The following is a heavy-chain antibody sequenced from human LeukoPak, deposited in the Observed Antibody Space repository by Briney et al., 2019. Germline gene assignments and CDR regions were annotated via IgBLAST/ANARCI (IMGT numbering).Heavy chain of an antibody. D-gene: IGHD1-14*01. Sequence: GASVKVSCKASGGTFSSYAISWVRQAPGQGLEWMGGIIPIFGTANYAQKFQSRVTITADESTSTAYMELSSLRSEDTAVYYCARSHHDYYYYGMDVWGQGTTVTVSS. CDR1: GGTFSSYA. CDR3: ARSHHDYYYYGMDV. CDR2: IIPIFGTA. V-gene: IGHV1-69*13. J-gene: IGHJ6*02.